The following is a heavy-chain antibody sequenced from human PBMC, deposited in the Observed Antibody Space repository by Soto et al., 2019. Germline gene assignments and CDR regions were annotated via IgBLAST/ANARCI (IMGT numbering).Heavy chain of an antibody. CDR1: GGSISSYY. D-gene: IGHD3-10*01. Sequence: QVQLQESGPGLVKPSETLSLTCTVSGGSISSYYWSWIRQPPGKGLEWIGYIYYSGSTNYNPSLLRRVTIAVDTSKNQFPLKLSSVTAADTAVYYCAAGQSSSYNWFGPWGQGTLVTVSS. V-gene: IGHV4-59*01. J-gene: IGHJ5*02. CDR2: IYYSGST. CDR3: AAGQSSSYNWFGP.